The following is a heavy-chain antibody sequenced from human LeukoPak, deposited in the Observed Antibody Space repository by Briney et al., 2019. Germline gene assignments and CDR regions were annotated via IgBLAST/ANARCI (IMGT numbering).Heavy chain of an antibody. CDR2: INHSGST. CDR3: ARSYPRRFHYYDSSGYIPFDP. V-gene: IGHV4-34*01. D-gene: IGHD3-22*01. CDR1: GGSFSGYY. J-gene: IGHJ5*02. Sequence: PSETLSLTCAVYGGSFSGYYWSWIRQPPGKGLEWIGEINHSGSTNYNPSLKSRVTISVDTSKNQFSLKLSSVTAADTAVYYCARSYPRRFHYYDSSGYIPFDPWGQGTLVTVSS.